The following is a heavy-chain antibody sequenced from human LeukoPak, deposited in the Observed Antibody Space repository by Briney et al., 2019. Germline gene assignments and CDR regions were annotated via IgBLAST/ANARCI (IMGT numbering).Heavy chain of an antibody. J-gene: IGHJ6*02. Sequence: RASVKVSCKASGYTFTSYGISWVRQAPGQGLEWMGWISAYNGNTNYAQKLQGRVTMTTDTSTSTAYMELRSLRSDDTAVYYCARDGPTDSHYYYGMDVWGQGTTVTVSS. CDR3: ARDGPTDSHYYYGMDV. D-gene: IGHD4-17*01. CDR1: GYTFTSYG. CDR2: ISAYNGNT. V-gene: IGHV1-18*01.